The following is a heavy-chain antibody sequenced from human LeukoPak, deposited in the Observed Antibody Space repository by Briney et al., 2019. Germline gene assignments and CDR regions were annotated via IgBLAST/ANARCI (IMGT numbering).Heavy chain of an antibody. D-gene: IGHD6-13*01. V-gene: IGHV3-30*03. CDR3: ARSAAAEDY. CDR2: ISYDGSNK. CDR1: GFTFSSYG. J-gene: IGHJ4*02. Sequence: QAGGSLRLSCAASGFTFSSYGMHWVRQAPGKGLEWVAVISYDGSNKYYADSVKGRFTISRDNSKNTLYLQMNSLRVEDTAVYYCARSAAAEDYWGQGTLVTVSS.